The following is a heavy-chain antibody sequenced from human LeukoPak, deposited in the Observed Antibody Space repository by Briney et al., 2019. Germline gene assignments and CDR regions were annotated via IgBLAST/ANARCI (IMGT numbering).Heavy chain of an antibody. CDR3: ARGWGYSSYFDY. V-gene: IGHV1-69*13. J-gene: IGHJ4*02. CDR2: IIPIFGTA. D-gene: IGHD5-18*01. CDR1: GGTFSSYA. Sequence: GASVKVSCKASGGTFSSYAISWVRQAPGQGLEWMGGIIPIFGTANYAQKFQGRVTITADESTSIAYMELSSLRSEDTAVYYCARGWGYSSYFDYWGQGTLVTVSS.